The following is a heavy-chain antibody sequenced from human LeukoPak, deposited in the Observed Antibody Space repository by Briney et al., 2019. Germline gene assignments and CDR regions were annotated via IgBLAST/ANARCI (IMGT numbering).Heavy chain of an antibody. J-gene: IGHJ3*02. CDR1: GYTFTSYD. V-gene: IGHV1-8*01. CDR2: MNPNSGNT. Sequence: ASVKVSCKASGYTFTSYDINWVRQATGQGLEWMGWMNPNSGNTGYAQKFQGRVTMTRNTSISTAYMELSSLRSEDTAVYYCARDKGAIFRQPGFTFDIWGQGTMVTASS. CDR3: ARDKGAIFRQPGFTFDI. D-gene: IGHD3-9*01.